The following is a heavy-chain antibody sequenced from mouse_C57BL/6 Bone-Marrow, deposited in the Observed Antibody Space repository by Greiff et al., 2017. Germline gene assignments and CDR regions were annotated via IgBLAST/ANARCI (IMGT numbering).Heavy chain of an antibody. CDR1: GYTFTSYW. CDR3: ASDYYGSRGYFDV. D-gene: IGHD1-1*01. J-gene: IGHJ1*03. CDR2: IDPSDSYT. V-gene: IGHV1-50*01. Sequence: VQLQQPGAELVKPGASVKLSCKASGYTFTSYWMQWVKQRPGQGLEWIGEIDPSDSYTNYNPKFNGKATLTVEPSSSTAYMQLSSLTSEDSAVYYCASDYYGSRGYFDVWGTGTTVTVSS.